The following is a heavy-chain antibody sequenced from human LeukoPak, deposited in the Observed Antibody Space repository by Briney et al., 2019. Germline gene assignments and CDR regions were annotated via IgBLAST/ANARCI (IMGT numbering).Heavy chain of an antibody. V-gene: IGHV1-2*02. CDR1: GYTFTGYY. Sequence: ASVKVSCKASGYTFTGYYMHWVRQAPGQGLEWMGWINPNSGGTNYAQKFQDRASMTRDTSISTAYMQLSRLRSDDTAVYYCARSPHILTGENFDFWGQGTLLTVSS. D-gene: IGHD3-9*01. CDR2: INPNSGGT. CDR3: ARSPHILTGENFDF. J-gene: IGHJ4*02.